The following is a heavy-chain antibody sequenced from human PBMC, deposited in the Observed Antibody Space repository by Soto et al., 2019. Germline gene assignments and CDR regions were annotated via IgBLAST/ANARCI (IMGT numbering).Heavy chain of an antibody. V-gene: IGHV4-59*01. Sequence: SETLSLTCTVSGGSFNSYYWSWVRQTPGKGLEWIGYMYSGSTYYNPSLKTRVTFSLDTSKNQFSLKLTSVTAADTAVYYCARDRVSYSGDYPYYYGMDVWGQGTTVTVSS. CDR3: ARDRVSYSGDYPYYYGMDV. D-gene: IGHD4-17*01. CDR1: GGSFNSYY. J-gene: IGHJ6*02. CDR2: MYSGST.